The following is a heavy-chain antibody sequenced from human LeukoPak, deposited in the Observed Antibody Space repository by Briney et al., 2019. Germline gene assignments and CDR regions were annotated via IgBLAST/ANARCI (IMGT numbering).Heavy chain of an antibody. CDR3: ARDEWAGYYDSSGYADGMDV. V-gene: IGHV1-18*01. CDR2: ISAYNGNT. D-gene: IGHD3-22*01. Sequence: GASVKVSCKASGYTFTSYGISWVRQAPGQGLEWVGWISAYNGNTNYAQKLQGRVTMTTDTSTSTAYMELRSLRSDDTAVYYCARDEWAGYYDSSGYADGMDVWGQGTTVTVSS. CDR1: GYTFTSYG. J-gene: IGHJ6*02.